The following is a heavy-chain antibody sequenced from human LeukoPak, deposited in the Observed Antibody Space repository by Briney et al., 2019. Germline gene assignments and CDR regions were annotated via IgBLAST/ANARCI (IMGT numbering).Heavy chain of an antibody. Sequence: GGSLRLSCSASGFTFSDYDMDWVRQAPGKGLEWVSSISGLSTHIYYGDSVKGRFSISRDNAKNSVYLQMNSLGVEDTAIYYCGRAFPPLRTSSAGDLWGQGILVTVSS. CDR3: GRAFPPLRTSSAGDL. J-gene: IGHJ4*02. D-gene: IGHD3-16*01. V-gene: IGHV3-69-1*02. CDR1: GFTFSDYD. CDR2: ISGLSTHI.